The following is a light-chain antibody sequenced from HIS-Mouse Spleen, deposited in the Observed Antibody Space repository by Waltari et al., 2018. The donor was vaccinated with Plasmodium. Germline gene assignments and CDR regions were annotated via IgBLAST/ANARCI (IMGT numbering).Light chain of an antibody. J-gene: IGKJ5*01. CDR2: GAS. V-gene: IGKV3-20*01. CDR1: QSVSSSY. CDR3: QQYGSSPIT. Sequence: EIVLTQPPGTLSLSPRESATLSCRASQSVSSSYLAWYQQKPGQAPRLLILGASSRATGIPDRFSGSGSGTDFTLTISRLGPEDFAVYYCQQYGSSPITFGQGTRLEIK.